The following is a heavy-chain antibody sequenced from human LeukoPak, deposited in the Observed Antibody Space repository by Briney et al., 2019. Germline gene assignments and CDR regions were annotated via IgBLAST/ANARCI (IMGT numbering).Heavy chain of an antibody. V-gene: IGHV3-48*03. CDR2: ISSSGSTI. CDR1: GFTFSSYE. D-gene: IGHD3-22*01. J-gene: IGHJ4*02. CDR3: ARGELYYYDSSGYEFDY. Sequence: PGGSLRLSCAASGFTFSSYEMNWVRRARGKGLEWFSYISSSGSTIYYADSVKGRFTISRDNAKNSLYLQMNSLRAEDTAVYYCARGELYYYDSSGYEFDYWGQGTLVTVST.